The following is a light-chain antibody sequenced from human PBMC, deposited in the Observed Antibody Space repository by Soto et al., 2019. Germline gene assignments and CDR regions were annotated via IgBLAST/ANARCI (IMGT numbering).Light chain of an antibody. CDR1: QSVGSSY. V-gene: IGKV3-20*01. J-gene: IGKJ1*01. CDR2: GAS. Sequence: EIVLTQSPGTLSLSPGERATLSCRASQSVGSSYVAWYKHNPGQAPRLLIYGASSRATGIPDRFSGSGSGTDFTLTIRRLEPEDFAVYYCHQYGSSRTFGQGTKLEIK. CDR3: HQYGSSRT.